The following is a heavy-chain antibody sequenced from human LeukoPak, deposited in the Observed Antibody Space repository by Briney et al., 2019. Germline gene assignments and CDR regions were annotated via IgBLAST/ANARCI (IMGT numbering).Heavy chain of an antibody. J-gene: IGHJ4*02. Sequence: GGSLRLSCAASGFTFSYFWMSWVRQAPGKGLEWVANINPDGSEKNYVDSVKGRFTISRDSAKNSLYLQMDSLRAEDTAIYYCARCSRWAFKNWGQGNLVTVSS. CDR1: GFTFSYFW. CDR3: ARCSRWAFKN. D-gene: IGHD6-19*01. CDR2: INPDGSEK. V-gene: IGHV3-7*01.